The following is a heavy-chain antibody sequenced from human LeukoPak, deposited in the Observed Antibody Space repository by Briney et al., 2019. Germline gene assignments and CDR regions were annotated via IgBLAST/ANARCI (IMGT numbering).Heavy chain of an antibody. CDR1: GFTFDDYA. V-gene: IGHV3-9*03. CDR3: AKDRGTPDAFDL. CDR2: ISWNSGSI. J-gene: IGHJ3*01. Sequence: GGSLRLSCAASGFTFDDYAMHWVRQAPGKGLEWVSGISWNSGSIGYADSVKGRFTISRDNAKNSLYLQMNSLRAEDMALYYCAKDRGTPDAFDLWGQGTMVTVSS.